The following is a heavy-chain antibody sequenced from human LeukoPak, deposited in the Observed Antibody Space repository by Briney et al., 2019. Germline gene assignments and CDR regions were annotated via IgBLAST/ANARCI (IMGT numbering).Heavy chain of an antibody. Sequence: GGSLRLSCAASGFTFSSYGMHWVRQAPGKGLEWVAVISYDGSNKYYADSVKGRFTISRDNSKNTLYLQMNSLRTEDTAIYYCARSPTEPFCFDSWGQGTLVTVSS. D-gene: IGHD4-17*01. V-gene: IGHV3-30*03. CDR3: ARSPTEPFCFDS. CDR1: GFTFSSYG. CDR2: ISYDGSNK. J-gene: IGHJ4*02.